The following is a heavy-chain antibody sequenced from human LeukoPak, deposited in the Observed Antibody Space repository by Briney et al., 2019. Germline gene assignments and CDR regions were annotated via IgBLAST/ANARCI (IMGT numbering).Heavy chain of an antibody. J-gene: IGHJ4*02. D-gene: IGHD5-18*01. CDR3: ARLSGYSYV. Sequence: PSETLSLTCTVSGGSISSSSYYWGWIRQPPGKGLEWIGSIYYSGSTYYNPSLKSRVTISVDTSKNQFSLKLSSVTAADTAVYYCARLSGYSYVWGQGTLVTVSS. CDR1: GGSISSSSYY. CDR2: IYYSGST. V-gene: IGHV4-39*01.